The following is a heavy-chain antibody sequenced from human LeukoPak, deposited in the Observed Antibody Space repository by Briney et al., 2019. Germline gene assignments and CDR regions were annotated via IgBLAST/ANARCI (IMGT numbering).Heavy chain of an antibody. CDR3: ARDMRGSYYGYYYYYNGMDV. Sequence: GGSLRLSCAASGFTFSSYGMHWVRQAPGKGLEWVAVIWYDGSNKYYADSVKGRFTISRDNSKNTLYLQMNSLRAEDTAVYYCARDMRGSYYGYYYYYNGMDVWGQGTTVTVSS. CDR1: GFTFSSYG. V-gene: IGHV3-33*01. D-gene: IGHD1-26*01. CDR2: IWYDGSNK. J-gene: IGHJ6*02.